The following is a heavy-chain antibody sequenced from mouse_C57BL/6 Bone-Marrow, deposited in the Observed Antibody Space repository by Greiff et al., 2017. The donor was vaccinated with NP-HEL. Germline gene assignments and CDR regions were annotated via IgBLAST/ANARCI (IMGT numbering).Heavy chain of an antibody. CDR1: GYTFTSYW. CDR3: ARGRAIYYVYGESAMDY. J-gene: IGHJ4*01. D-gene: IGHD2-2*01. Sequence: QVQLKQPGAELVKPGASVKMSCKASGYTFTSYWITWVKQRPGQGLEWIGDIYPGSGSTNYNEKFKSKATLTVDTSSSTAYMQLSSLTSEDSAVYNCARGRAIYYVYGESAMDYWGQGTSVTVSS. V-gene: IGHV1-55*01. CDR2: IYPGSGST.